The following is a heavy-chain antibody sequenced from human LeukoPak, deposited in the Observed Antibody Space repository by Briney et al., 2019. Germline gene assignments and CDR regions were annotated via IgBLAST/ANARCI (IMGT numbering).Heavy chain of an antibody. Sequence: GGSLRLSCAASGFTFSSYDMHWVRDAPRKGLEWVSAVGTDGDTFYSGSVTGRFTISRDNAENSLYLQMNSLRAEDTAVYYCARIGVDAFDIWGQGAMVTVSS. V-gene: IGHV3-13*01. J-gene: IGHJ3*02. CDR3: ARIGVDAFDI. CDR1: GFTFSSYD. CDR2: VGTDGDT.